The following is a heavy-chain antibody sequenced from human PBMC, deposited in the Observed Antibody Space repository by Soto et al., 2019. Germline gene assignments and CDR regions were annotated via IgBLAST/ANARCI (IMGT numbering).Heavy chain of an antibody. D-gene: IGHD3-22*01. CDR3: TKETSVVHSGYDAFEI. CDR1: GFTFSTCS. CDR2: ISGSAEIT. J-gene: IGHJ3*02. V-gene: IGHV3-23*01. Sequence: GVSLRLSCSASGFTFSTCSMSLVRPAPGEGLEWASAISGSAEITYYADFVKGRFTISRDNADNSLYLQMNSLSAEDTALNYCTKETSVVHSGYDAFEIWGRGKMVTVSS.